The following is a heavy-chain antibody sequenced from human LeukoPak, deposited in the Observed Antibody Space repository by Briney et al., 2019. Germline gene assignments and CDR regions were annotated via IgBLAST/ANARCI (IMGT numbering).Heavy chain of an antibody. V-gene: IGHV1-69*13. CDR1: GYTFTSYG. D-gene: IGHD2-15*01. CDR3: ASSLGDLGYCSGGSCVNYFDY. Sequence: GASVKVSCKASGYTFTSYGISWVRQAPGQGLEWMGGIIPIFGTANYAQKFQGRVTITADESTSTAYMELSSLRSEDTAVYYCASSLGDLGYCSGGSCVNYFDYWGQGTLVTVSS. J-gene: IGHJ4*02. CDR2: IIPIFGTA.